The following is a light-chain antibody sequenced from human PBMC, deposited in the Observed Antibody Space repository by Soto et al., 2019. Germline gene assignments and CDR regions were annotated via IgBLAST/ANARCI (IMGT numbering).Light chain of an antibody. Sequence: QSALTQPASVSGSAGQSITISCTGTSSDVGNYNLVSWYLHHPAKTPKLLIYEDTKRPSGVSNRFSGSRSGNTASLTVSGLQAEDETDYYCCSYAGSSTYVFRTGTKLTVL. CDR1: SSDVGNYNL. CDR2: EDT. CDR3: CSYAGSSTYV. J-gene: IGLJ1*01. V-gene: IGLV2-23*01.